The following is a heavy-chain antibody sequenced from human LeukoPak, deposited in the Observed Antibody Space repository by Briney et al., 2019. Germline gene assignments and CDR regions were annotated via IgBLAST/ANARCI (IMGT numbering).Heavy chain of an antibody. CDR3: AHRLRLTYDY. J-gene: IGHJ4*02. CDR1: GFSRSTNEVS. D-gene: IGHD1-14*01. CDR2: IYWDDDK. Sequence: SGPTLVKATQTLTLTCTFSGFSRSTNEVSMGWIRQPPGKALEWLALIYWDDDKRYSPSLKIMHTIAKDTSKNQVVLTMTNMDPVDTATYYYAHRLRLTYDYWGQGTLVTVSS. V-gene: IGHV2-5*02.